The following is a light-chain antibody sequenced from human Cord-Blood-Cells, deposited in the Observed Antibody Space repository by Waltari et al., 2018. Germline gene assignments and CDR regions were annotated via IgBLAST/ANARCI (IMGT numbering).Light chain of an antibody. CDR3: QQYGSSPS. CDR2: GAS. V-gene: IGKV3-20*01. Sequence: ELVLTQSPGPLPLSDGKRATLSCRASQSVSSSYLAWYQQKPGQAPRLLIYGASSRATGIPDRFSGSGSGTDFTLTISRLEPEDFAVYYCQQYGSSPSFGQGTKLEIK. CDR1: QSVSSSY. J-gene: IGKJ2*03.